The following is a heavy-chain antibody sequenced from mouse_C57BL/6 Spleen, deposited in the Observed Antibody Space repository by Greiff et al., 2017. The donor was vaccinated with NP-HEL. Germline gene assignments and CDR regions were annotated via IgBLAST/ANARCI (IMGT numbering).Heavy chain of an antibody. D-gene: IGHD1-1*01. CDR3: TTYFGSSYGGAY. CDR2: IDPENGDT. V-gene: IGHV14-4*01. J-gene: IGHJ3*01. CDR1: GFNIKDDY. Sequence: VQLQQSGAELVRPGASVKLSCTASGFNIKDDYMHWVKQRPEQGLEWIGWIDPENGDTEYASKFQGKATITADTSSNTAYLQLSSLTSEDTAVYYCTTYFGSSYGGAYWGQGTLVTVSA.